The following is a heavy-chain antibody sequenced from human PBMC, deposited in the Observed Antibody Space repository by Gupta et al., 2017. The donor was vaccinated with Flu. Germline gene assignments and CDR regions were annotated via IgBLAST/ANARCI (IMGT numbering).Heavy chain of an antibody. CDR2: IDHRGSA. CDR1: GYSITTGYY. V-gene: IGHV4-38-2*01. J-gene: IGHJ4*02. D-gene: IGHD6-19*01. Sequence: QVQLQESGPGLVKSSETLSLTCAVSGYSITTGYYWCWLRHPPGEGLEWIAIIDHRGSAYYSPSLKTRVTMSVDTSKNEFSLKVNSVTAADTAVYFCARGGRMSVASTYCEDWGQGTLVTVSS. CDR3: ARGGRMSVASTYCED.